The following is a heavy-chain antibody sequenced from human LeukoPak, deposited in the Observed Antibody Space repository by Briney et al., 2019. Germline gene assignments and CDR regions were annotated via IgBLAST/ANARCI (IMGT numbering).Heavy chain of an antibody. V-gene: IGHV1-2*06. CDR2: INPNSGVT. J-gene: IGHJ6*03. CDR3: AGSGGSWQGYYYYMDV. Sequence: ASVKVSCKASGYTFSGYNLHWVRQAPGQGLEWMGRINPNSGVTNYAQKFQGRVTVTRDTSIRTAYMELSRLTSDDTAVYYCAGSGGSWQGYYYYMDVWGKGTTVTVSS. D-gene: IGHD1-26*01. CDR1: GYTFSGYN.